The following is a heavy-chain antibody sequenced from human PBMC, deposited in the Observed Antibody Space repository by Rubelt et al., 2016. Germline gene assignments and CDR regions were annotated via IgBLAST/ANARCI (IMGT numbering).Heavy chain of an antibody. J-gene: IGHJ4*02. V-gene: IGHV4-59*01. CDR3: ARASGYSYGYRDY. CDR2: IYYTGST. CDR1: GGSINSYY. Sequence: QVQLQESGPGLVKPSETLSLTCTVSGGSINSYYWSWIRQPPGKGLEWIGYIYYTGSTNYNPSLTSRVTISKDTSKNQFSLRLTSVTAADTAVYYCARASGYSYGYRDYWGQGTLVTVSS. D-gene: IGHD5-18*01.